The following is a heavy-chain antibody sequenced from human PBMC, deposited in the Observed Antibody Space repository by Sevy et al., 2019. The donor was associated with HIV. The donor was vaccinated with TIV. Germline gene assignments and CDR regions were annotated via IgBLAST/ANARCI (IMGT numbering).Heavy chain of an antibody. CDR3: ARHCSSTSCSHAFDI. CDR2: INHSGST. CDR1: GGSFSGYY. J-gene: IGHJ3*02. V-gene: IGHV4-34*01. Sequence: SETLSLTCAVYGGSFSGYYWSWIRQPPGKGLEWMGEINHSGSTNYNPSLKSRVTISGVTSNNQFSLKLRSVTAADTGVYYCARHCSSTSCSHAFDIWGQGTMVTVSS. D-gene: IGHD2-2*01.